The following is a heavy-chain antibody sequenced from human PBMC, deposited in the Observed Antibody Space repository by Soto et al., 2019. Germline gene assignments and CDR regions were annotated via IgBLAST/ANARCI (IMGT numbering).Heavy chain of an antibody. V-gene: IGHV1-58*01. CDR2: IVVGSGNT. CDR1: GFTFTSSA. D-gene: IGHD3-9*01. J-gene: IGHJ6*02. CDR3: AADPELRYFDWLLAGDYYGMDV. Sequence: QMQLVQSGPEVKKPGTSVKVSCKASGFTFTSSAVQWVRQARGQRLEWRGWIVVGSGNTNYAQKFQERVTITRDMSTSTAYMELSSLRSEDTAVYYCAADPELRYFDWLLAGDYYGMDVWGQGTTVTVSS.